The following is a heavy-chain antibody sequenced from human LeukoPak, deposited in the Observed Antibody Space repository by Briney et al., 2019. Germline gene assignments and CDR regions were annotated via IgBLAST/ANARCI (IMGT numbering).Heavy chain of an antibody. CDR1: GFTFSSYA. Sequence: GGSLRLSCAASGFTFSSYAMSWVRQAPGKGLEWVSAISGSGGSTYYADSVKGRFTISRDNSKNTLYLQMNSLRAEDTAVYYCARDQRYYYDSSGYYNWFDPWGQGTLVTVSS. V-gene: IGHV3-23*01. CDR3: ARDQRYYYDSSGYYNWFDP. J-gene: IGHJ5*02. CDR2: ISGSGGST. D-gene: IGHD3-22*01.